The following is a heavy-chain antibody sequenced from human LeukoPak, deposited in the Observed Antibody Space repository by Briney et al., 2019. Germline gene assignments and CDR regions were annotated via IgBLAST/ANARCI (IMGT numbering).Heavy chain of an antibody. J-gene: IGHJ4*02. Sequence: SETLSLTCTVSGGSISTFYWTWIRQPPGKGLEWIGYIYYSGSAKYNPSLESRVTISVDASKNQFSLKLNSVTAADTAVYYCARRVATTGRYYFDYWGQGALVTVSS. CDR2: IYYSGSA. V-gene: IGHV4-59*08. CDR3: ARRVATTGRYYFDY. D-gene: IGHD1-1*01. CDR1: GGSISTFY.